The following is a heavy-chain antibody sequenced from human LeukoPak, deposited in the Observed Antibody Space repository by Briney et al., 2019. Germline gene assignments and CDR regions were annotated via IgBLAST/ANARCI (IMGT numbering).Heavy chain of an antibody. CDR2: IYSGGST. CDR3: AGDRYDFWSGDIYYFDY. D-gene: IGHD3-3*01. J-gene: IGHJ4*02. Sequence: GGSLRLSCAASGFTVSSDYMSWVRQAPGKGLEWVSVIYSGGSTFYADSVKGRFTISRDNSKNTLYLQMNSLRAEDTAAYYCAGDRYDFWSGDIYYFDYWGQGTLVTVSS. CDR1: GFTVSSDY. V-gene: IGHV3-53*01.